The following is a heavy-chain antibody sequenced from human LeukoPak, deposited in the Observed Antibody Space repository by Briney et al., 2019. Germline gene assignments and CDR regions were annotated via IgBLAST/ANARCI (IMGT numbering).Heavy chain of an antibody. CDR1: EFIFSSYW. CDR3: ARVFGAGYSDY. D-gene: IGHD4/OR15-4a*01. J-gene: IGHJ4*02. Sequence: GGSLRLSCAASEFIFSSYWMSWVRQAPGKGLEWVASIKQDGSEKYYVDSVKGRVTISRDNAENSLYLQMNSLRAEDTAVYYCARVFGAGYSDYWGQGTLVTVSS. V-gene: IGHV3-7*01. CDR2: IKQDGSEK.